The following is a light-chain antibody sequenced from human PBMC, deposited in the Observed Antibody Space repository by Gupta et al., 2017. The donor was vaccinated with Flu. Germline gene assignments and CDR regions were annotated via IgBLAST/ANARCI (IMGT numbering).Light chain of an antibody. CDR3: QQDDNLPYT. V-gene: IGKV1-33*01. CDR2: DAS. Sequence: DIQLTQSPSSLSASVGDRVTITCQASQDIKKNLNWFRQKAGKAPILLIYDASKSEAGVPTRFSGSGSGTDYSFTISSRQPEDVGTYFCQQDDNLPYTFGQGTKVEI. CDR1: QDIKKN. J-gene: IGKJ2*01.